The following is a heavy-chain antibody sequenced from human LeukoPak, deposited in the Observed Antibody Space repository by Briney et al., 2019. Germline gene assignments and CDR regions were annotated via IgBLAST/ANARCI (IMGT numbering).Heavy chain of an antibody. Sequence: GGSLRLSCAASGFTFSSYGMHWVRQAPGKGLEWVAFIRYEGSNKYYADSVKGRFTISRDNSKNTLYLQMNSLRAEDTAVYYCAKGRVVPAAILGYWGQGTLVTVSS. CDR2: IRYEGSNK. J-gene: IGHJ4*02. V-gene: IGHV3-30*02. CDR3: AKGRVVPAAILGY. D-gene: IGHD2-2*02. CDR1: GFTFSSYG.